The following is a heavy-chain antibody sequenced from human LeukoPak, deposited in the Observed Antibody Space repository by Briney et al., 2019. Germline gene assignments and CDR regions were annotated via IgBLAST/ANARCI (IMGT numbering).Heavy chain of an antibody. CDR2: IWSDGSDK. V-gene: IGHV3-33*01. J-gene: IGHJ5*02. D-gene: IGHD3-16*01. CDR3: ARSFTSRGIDWFDP. CDR1: GFTFSNHG. Sequence: PGGSLRLSCAASGFTFSNHGMHWVRQAPGKGLEWVALIWSDGSDKYYADSVKGRFTISRDNSNHTLYLHMNSLRADDTAVYYCARSFTSRGIDWFDPWGQGTLVTVSS.